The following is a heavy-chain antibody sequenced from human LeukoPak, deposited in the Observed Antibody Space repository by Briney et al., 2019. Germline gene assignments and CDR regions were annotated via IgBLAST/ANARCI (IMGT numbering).Heavy chain of an antibody. CDR1: GYTLTELS. V-gene: IGHV1-8*03. Sequence: ASVKVSCKVSGYTLTELSMHWVRQAPGKGLEWMGWMNPNSGNTGYAQKFQGRVTITRNTSISTAYMELSSLRSEDTAVYYCARVGGGYYFDYWGQGTLVTVSS. J-gene: IGHJ4*02. D-gene: IGHD2-15*01. CDR2: MNPNSGNT. CDR3: ARVGGGYYFDY.